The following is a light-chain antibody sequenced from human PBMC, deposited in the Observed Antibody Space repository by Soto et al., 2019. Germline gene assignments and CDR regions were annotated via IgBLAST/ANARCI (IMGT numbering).Light chain of an antibody. Sequence: IVLTQSPATLSVSPGERATLFCRASQRVSGNLAWYQQKPGQAPRLLIYGASTRATGIPARFSGSGSGTDFTLTISSLEPEDFAVYYCQQRSNWPPLTFGGGTKVDIK. J-gene: IGKJ4*01. CDR1: QRVSGN. V-gene: IGKV3-11*01. CDR3: QQRSNWPPLT. CDR2: GAS.